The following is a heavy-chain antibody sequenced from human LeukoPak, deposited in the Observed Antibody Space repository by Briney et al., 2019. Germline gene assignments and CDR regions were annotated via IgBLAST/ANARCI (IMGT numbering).Heavy chain of an antibody. CDR1: GFTFSSYA. CDR2: ISGSGGST. Sequence: GGSLRLSCAASGFTFSSYAMSWVRQAPGKELEWVSAISGSGGSTYYADSVKGRFTISRDNSKNTLYLQMNSLRAEDTAVYYCAKGEAARPIGFDYWGQGTLVTVSS. V-gene: IGHV3-23*01. CDR3: AKGEAARPIGFDY. J-gene: IGHJ4*02. D-gene: IGHD6-6*01.